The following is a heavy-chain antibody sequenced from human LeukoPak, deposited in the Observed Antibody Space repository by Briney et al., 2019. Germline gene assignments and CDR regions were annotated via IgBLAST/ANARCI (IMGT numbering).Heavy chain of an antibody. D-gene: IGHD2-21*02. J-gene: IGHJ1*01. CDR2: ISGSGGST. CDR1: GFTFSSYA. V-gene: IGHV3-23*01. CDR3: AKSVVVTAREYFQH. Sequence: GGSLRLSCAASGFTFSSYAMSWVRQAPGKGLEWVSAISGSGGSTYYADSVKGRFTISRDNAANSLYLQMNSLRAEDTAVYYCAKSVVVTAREYFQHWGQGTLVTVSS.